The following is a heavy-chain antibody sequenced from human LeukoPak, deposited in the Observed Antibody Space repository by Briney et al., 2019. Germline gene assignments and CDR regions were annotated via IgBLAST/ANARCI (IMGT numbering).Heavy chain of an antibody. J-gene: IGHJ4*02. CDR1: GFTLSSTA. CDR2: MNGGNDGT. CDR3: AKEFWGFSFGY. Sequence: PGGSLRLSCAASGFTLSSTAMAWVRQAPGKGLEWVSAMNGGNDGTHYADSVKGRFTISRDNSKNMLYLQMNSLRAGDTALYYCAKEFWGFSFGYWGQGTLVTVSS. D-gene: IGHD7-27*01. V-gene: IGHV3-23*01.